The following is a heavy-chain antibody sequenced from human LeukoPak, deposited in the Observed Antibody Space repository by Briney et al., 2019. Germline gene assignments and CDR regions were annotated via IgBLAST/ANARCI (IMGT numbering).Heavy chain of an antibody. Sequence: WGSLRLSGAASGFTFSSYWMHWVRQDPGKGLVCVSRINSDGSSTSYADSVKGRFTISGDIPKNTLYLQMNSLRAEDTAVYYCAREGTSYDIFGDYYYYYMDVWGKGTTVTVSS. D-gene: IGHD3-9*01. CDR3: AREGTSYDIFGDYYYYYMDV. J-gene: IGHJ6*03. V-gene: IGHV3-74*01. CDR2: INSDGSST. CDR1: GFTFSSYW.